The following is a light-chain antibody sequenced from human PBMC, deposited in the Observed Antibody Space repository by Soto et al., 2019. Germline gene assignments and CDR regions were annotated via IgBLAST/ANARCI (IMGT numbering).Light chain of an antibody. V-gene: IGKV3-20*01. CDR3: QQYDTSPRT. Sequence: EVMLTQSPGTLSLSPGERATLSCRAIQSVSSNYLAWYQQKSGQAPMLLIYGASNRATGIPDRFSGSGSGTDFTLTIRRLEPEDFAVYYCQQYDTSPRTFGQGTKVEFK. CDR1: QSVSSNY. J-gene: IGKJ1*01. CDR2: GAS.